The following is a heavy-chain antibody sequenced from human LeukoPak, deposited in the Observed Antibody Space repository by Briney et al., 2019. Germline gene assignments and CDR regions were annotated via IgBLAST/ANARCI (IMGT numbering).Heavy chain of an antibody. Sequence: GGSLRLSCAASGFTFSSYGMHWVRQAPGKGLEWVAVISYDGSNKYYADSVKGRFTISRDNSKNTLYLQMNSLRAEDTAVYYCAKSDVSGGDTVVDYFDYWGQGTLVTVSS. CDR3: AKSDVSGGDTVVDYFDY. CDR1: GFTFSSYG. D-gene: IGHD2-2*01. J-gene: IGHJ4*02. CDR2: ISYDGSNK. V-gene: IGHV3-30*18.